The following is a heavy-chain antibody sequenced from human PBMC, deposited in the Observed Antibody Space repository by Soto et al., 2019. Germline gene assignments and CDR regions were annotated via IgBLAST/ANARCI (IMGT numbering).Heavy chain of an antibody. D-gene: IGHD3-22*01. Sequence: GGSLRLSCAASGFTFNKYWMHWVRQAPGKGLVWVSRINSDGSSTNYADPVKGRFTISRDNAKNTLYLQMNSLRAEDTAVYYCARGDQYSYDTTYYNYWGQGTLVTVSS. J-gene: IGHJ4*02. CDR1: GFTFNKYW. CDR3: ARGDQYSYDTTYYNY. CDR2: INSDGSST. V-gene: IGHV3-74*01.